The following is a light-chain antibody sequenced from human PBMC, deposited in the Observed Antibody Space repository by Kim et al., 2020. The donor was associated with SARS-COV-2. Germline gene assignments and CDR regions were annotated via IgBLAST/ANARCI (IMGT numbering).Light chain of an antibody. Sequence: EIVMTQSPATLSVSPGERATLSCRASQSVSSNLAWYQQKPGQAPRLLIYGASTRATGIPARFSGSGSGTEFTLTISSLQSEDFAVYYCQQYDKWPSYPYTFGQETKREI. CDR2: GAS. V-gene: IGKV3-15*01. J-gene: IGKJ2*01. CDR3: QQYDKWPSYPYT. CDR1: QSVSSN.